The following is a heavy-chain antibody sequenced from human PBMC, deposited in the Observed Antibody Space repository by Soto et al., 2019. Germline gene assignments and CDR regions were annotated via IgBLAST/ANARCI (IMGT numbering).Heavy chain of an antibody. V-gene: IGHV3-23*01. CDR2: ISGSGTMK. CDR1: GFTFRNHA. Sequence: GGSLRLSCVASGFTFRNHAMTWVRQAPGKGLEWVSGISGSGTMKYYADSVRGHFTISRENAKNTLHLQMDNLRVEDTAVYYCAKEAEDNEQVPIPGDNWGQGTLVTVSS. CDR3: AKEAEDNEQVPIPGDN. J-gene: IGHJ4*02. D-gene: IGHD2-2*02.